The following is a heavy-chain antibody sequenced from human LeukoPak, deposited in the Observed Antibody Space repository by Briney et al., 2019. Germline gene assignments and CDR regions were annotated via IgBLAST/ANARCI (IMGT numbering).Heavy chain of an antibody. CDR1: GGSISSSSYY. J-gene: IGHJ4*02. CDR2: IYYSGST. D-gene: IGHD3-10*01. Sequence: PSETLSLTCTVSGGSISSSSYYWGWIRQPPGKGLEWIGSIYYSGSTYYNPSLKSRVTISVDTSKNQFSLKLSSVTAADTAVYYCARQGLWFGEALFDYWGQGTLATVSS. CDR3: ARQGLWFGEALFDY. V-gene: IGHV4-39*01.